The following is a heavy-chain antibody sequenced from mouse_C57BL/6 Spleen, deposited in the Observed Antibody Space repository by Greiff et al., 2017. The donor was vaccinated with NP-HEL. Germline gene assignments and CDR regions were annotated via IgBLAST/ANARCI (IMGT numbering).Heavy chain of an antibody. D-gene: IGHD2-12*01. CDR3: ASWGDDGFAY. CDR1: GYTFTDYN. Sequence: EVQLVESGPELVKPGASVKIPCKASGYTFTDYNMDWVKQSHGKSLEWIGDINPNNGGTIYNQKFKGKATLTVDKSSSTAYMELRSLTSEDTAVYYCASWGDDGFAYWGQGTLVTVSA. V-gene: IGHV1-18*01. CDR2: INPNNGGT. J-gene: IGHJ3*01.